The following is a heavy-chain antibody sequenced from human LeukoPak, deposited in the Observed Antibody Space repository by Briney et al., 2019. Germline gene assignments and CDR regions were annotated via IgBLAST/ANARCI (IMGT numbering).Heavy chain of an antibody. J-gene: IGHJ4*02. V-gene: IGHV3-21*01. CDR2: ISSSSSYI. D-gene: IGHD1-26*01. CDR3: ARAVGVGATNGYYFDY. Sequence: PGGSLRLSCAASGFTFSSYSMNWVRQAPGKGLEWVSSISSSSSYIYYADSVKGRFTISRDNAKNSLHLQMNSLRAEDTAVYYCARAVGVGATNGYYFDYWGQGTLVTVSS. CDR1: GFTFSSYS.